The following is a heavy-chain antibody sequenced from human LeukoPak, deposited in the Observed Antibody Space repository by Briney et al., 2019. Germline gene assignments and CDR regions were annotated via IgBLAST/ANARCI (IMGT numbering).Heavy chain of an antibody. CDR3: ARTPTPLNWFDP. Sequence: SVKVSCKASGGTFSSYAISWVRQAPGQGLEWMGGIIPIFGTANYAQKFQGRVTITADKSTSTAYMELSSLRSEDTAVYYCARTPTPLNWFDPWGQGTLVTVSS. D-gene: IGHD2-15*01. CDR1: GGTFSSYA. V-gene: IGHV1-69*06. J-gene: IGHJ5*02. CDR2: IIPIFGTA.